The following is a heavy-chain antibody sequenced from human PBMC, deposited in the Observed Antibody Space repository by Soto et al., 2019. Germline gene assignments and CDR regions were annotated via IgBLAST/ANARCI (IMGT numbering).Heavy chain of an antibody. CDR3: ARVGSTRAGDWYFGL. CDR2: ISSSSSTI. Sequence: GGSLRLSCAASGFTFSSYSMNWVRQAPGKGLEWVSYISSSSSTIYYADSVKGRFTISRDNAKNSLYLQMNSLRAEDTAVYYCARVGSTRAGDWYFGLWGRGTLVTVSS. J-gene: IGHJ2*01. D-gene: IGHD2-2*01. V-gene: IGHV3-48*04. CDR1: GFTFSSYS.